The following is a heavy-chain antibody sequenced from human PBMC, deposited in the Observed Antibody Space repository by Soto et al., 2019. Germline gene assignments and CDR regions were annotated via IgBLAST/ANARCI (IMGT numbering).Heavy chain of an antibody. J-gene: IGHJ4*02. V-gene: IGHV3-9*01. CDR2: IRWNSGTI. CDR1: GFTFDDYA. D-gene: IGHD6-13*01. CDR3: VIGLRYISSWPIFGY. Sequence: VQLVESGGGLVQPGRSLRLSCAAYGFTFDDYAMHWVRPAPGKGLEWVSGIRWNSGTIGYADSVKGRFTKARDNAKNSLYLQMNSLIGEDTAFYYCVIGLRYISSWPIFGYWGQGTLVSVSS.